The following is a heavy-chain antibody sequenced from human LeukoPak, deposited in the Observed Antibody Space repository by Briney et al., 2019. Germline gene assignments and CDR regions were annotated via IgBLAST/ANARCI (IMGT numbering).Heavy chain of an antibody. CDR3: ARGRDEVAAAGNFRYYFDY. J-gene: IGHJ4*02. CDR1: GGSISSNSYY. Sequence: SETLSLTCTVSGGSISSNSYYWGWIRQPPGKGLEWIGEINHSGSTNYNPSLKSRVTISVDTSKIQFSLKLSSVTAADTAVYYCARGRDEVAAAGNFRYYFDYWGQGTLVTVSS. CDR2: INHSGST. V-gene: IGHV4-39*07. D-gene: IGHD6-13*01.